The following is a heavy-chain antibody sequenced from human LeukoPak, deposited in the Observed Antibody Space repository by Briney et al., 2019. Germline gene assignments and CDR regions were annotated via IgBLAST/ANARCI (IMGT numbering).Heavy chain of an antibody. J-gene: IGHJ6*03. Sequence: SETLSLTCTVSGGSISSGDYYWSRIRQLPGKGLEWIGYIYYSGSTYYNPSLKSRVTISVDTSKNQFSLKLSSVTAADTAVYYCARTIVVVPAAMPYYYYYYMDVWGKGTTVTVSS. CDR2: IYYSGST. D-gene: IGHD2-2*01. CDR3: ARTIVVVPAAMPYYYYYYMDV. CDR1: GGSISSGDYY. V-gene: IGHV4-30-4*08.